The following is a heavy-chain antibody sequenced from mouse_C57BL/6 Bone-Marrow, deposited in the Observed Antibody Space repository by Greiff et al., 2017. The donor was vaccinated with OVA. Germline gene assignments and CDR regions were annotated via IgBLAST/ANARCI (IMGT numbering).Heavy chain of an antibody. CDR1: GFTFSNYW. CDR2: IRLKSDNYAT. V-gene: IGHV6-3*01. Sequence: EVMLVESGGGLVQPGGSMKLSCVASGFTFSNYWMNWVRQSPEKGLEWVAQIRLKSDNYATHYAESVKGRFTISRDDSKSSVYLQMNNLRAEDTGIYYCTRGWYFDVWGTGTTVTVSS. CDR3: TRGWYFDV. J-gene: IGHJ1*03.